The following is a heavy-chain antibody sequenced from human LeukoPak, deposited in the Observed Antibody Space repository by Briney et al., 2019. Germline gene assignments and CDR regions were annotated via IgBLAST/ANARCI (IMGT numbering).Heavy chain of an antibody. J-gene: IGHJ4*02. CDR1: GYTFTGYF. D-gene: IGHD6-13*01. CDR3: ARDGRALRIAAAGTAY. CDR2: INPNSGDT. V-gene: IGHV1-2*02. Sequence: GASVKVSCKASGYTFTGYFMHWVRQAPGQGLEWMGWINPNSGDTNYAQKFQGRVTLTRDTSISTAYMELSRLSSDDRAVYYCARDGRALRIAAAGTAYWGQGTLVTVSS.